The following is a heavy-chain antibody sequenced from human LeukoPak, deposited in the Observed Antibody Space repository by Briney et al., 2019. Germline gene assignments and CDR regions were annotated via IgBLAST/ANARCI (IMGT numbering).Heavy chain of an antibody. Sequence: GGSLRLSCAGAGFTFSNYGMHWVRQAPGKGLEWVAVISYEGRTMYYGDSVKGRFTISRDNSKITLYLQMNTLRAEDTAVYYCTRRYSRAWNLDYWGQGTLVTVSS. D-gene: IGHD6-19*01. CDR2: ISYEGRTM. CDR1: GFTFSNYG. J-gene: IGHJ4*02. CDR3: TRRYSRAWNLDY. V-gene: IGHV3-30*03.